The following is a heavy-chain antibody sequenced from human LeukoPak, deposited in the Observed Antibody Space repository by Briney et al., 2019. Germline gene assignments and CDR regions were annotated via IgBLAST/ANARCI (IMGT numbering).Heavy chain of an antibody. D-gene: IGHD3-3*01. J-gene: IGHJ6*03. Sequence: ASVKVSCKASGYTFTGYYIHWVRQAPGQGLEWMGWINPNSGGTKYVRKIPDRVTLTRDTSISTAYMEVSRLRSDDTAGSYCARDRSSNYDLNMDVWGKGTTVTVSS. CDR1: GYTFTGYY. V-gene: IGHV1-2*02. CDR2: INPNSGGT. CDR3: ARDRSSNYDLNMDV.